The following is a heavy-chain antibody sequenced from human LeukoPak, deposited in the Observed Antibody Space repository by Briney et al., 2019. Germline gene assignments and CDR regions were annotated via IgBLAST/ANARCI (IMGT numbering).Heavy chain of an antibody. D-gene: IGHD3-9*01. V-gene: IGHV3-7*01. CDR2: IKEDGGEN. CDR1: GFTFSRYW. J-gene: IGHJ4*02. Sequence: GGSLRLSCAASGFTFSRYWMTWVRQAPGKGLEWVANIKEDGGENSYVESVKGRFTISRDNAKNSLYLQLNSLRAEDTAVYFCARQRYSGYWGQGTLVTVSS. CDR3: ARQRYSGY.